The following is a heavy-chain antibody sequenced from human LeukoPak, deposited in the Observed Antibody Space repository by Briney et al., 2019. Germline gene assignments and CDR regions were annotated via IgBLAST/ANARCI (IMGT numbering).Heavy chain of an antibody. V-gene: IGHV4-4*09. CDR1: GGSISRYY. CDR3: ASIVMIPTAMDYFYYMDV. Sequence: SETLSLTCTVSGGSISRYYWTWIRQPPGKGLEWIGHIYASGSTNYNSSLKSRVTISGDAPNNQLSLRLSSVTAADTAVYYCASIVMIPTAMDYFYYMDVWGKGTKVTVSS. CDR2: IYASGST. D-gene: IGHD2-2*01. J-gene: IGHJ6*03.